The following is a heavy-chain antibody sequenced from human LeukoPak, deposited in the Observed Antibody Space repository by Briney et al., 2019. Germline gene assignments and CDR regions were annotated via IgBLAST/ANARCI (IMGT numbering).Heavy chain of an antibody. V-gene: IGHV3-7*03. CDR2: IKQDGGER. J-gene: IGHJ4*02. CDR3: AKDKRMYSSSWYYFDY. CDR1: GFIFSNYW. Sequence: GGSLRLSCAASGFIFSNYWMGWVRQGPGKGLEWVANIKQDGGERYYVDSVKGRFTISRDNAKNSLYLQMNSLRAEDTALYYCAKDKRMYSSSWYYFDYWGQGTLVTVSS. D-gene: IGHD6-13*01.